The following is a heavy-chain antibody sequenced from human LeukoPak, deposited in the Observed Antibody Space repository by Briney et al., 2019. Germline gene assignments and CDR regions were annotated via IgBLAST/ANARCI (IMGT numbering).Heavy chain of an antibody. CDR1: GYTFTSYA. D-gene: IGHD4-11*01. CDR2: ISAYNGNT. V-gene: IGHV1-18*01. Sequence: GASVKVSCKASGYTFTSYAMHWVRQAPGQELEWMGWISAYNGNTNYAQKLQGRVTMTTDTSTSTAYMELRSLRSDDTAVYYCARMTNNEDMDVWGQGTTVTVSS. J-gene: IGHJ6*02. CDR3: ARMTNNEDMDV.